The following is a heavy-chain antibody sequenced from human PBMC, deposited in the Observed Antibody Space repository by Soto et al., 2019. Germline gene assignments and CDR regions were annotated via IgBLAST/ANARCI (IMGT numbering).Heavy chain of an antibody. Sequence: PGGSLRLSCVASEFTFSKYWMHWVRQAPGKGLVWVSRINMDGTKTAYADSVKGRFTVSRDNANNTLYLQMNSLGVEDTAVYYCARDYYYDSSSSSVNWFDPWGQGTFVTVYS. CDR1: EFTFSKYW. D-gene: IGHD3-22*01. J-gene: IGHJ5*02. V-gene: IGHV3-74*01. CDR2: INMDGTKT. CDR3: ARDYYYDSSSSSVNWFDP.